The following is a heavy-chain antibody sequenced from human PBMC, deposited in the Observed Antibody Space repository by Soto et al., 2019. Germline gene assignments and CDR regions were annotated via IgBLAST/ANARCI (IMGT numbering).Heavy chain of an antibody. D-gene: IGHD1-26*01. CDR2: ISAYNGNT. J-gene: IGHJ5*02. V-gene: IGHV1-18*01. CDR3: ARGARLVGAIHLPNWFDP. Sequence: QVQLVQSGAEVKKPGASVKVSCKASGYTFTSYGISWVRQSPGQGLEWMGWISAYNGNTNYAQKLQGRVTMTTDTSTITAYMELRSLRSDDTAVYYCARGARLVGAIHLPNWFDPWGQGTLVTVSS. CDR1: GYTFTSYG.